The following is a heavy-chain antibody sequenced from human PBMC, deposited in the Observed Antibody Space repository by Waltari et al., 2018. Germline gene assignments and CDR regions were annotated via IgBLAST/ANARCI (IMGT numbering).Heavy chain of an antibody. V-gene: IGHV4-39*07. D-gene: IGHD4-17*01. CDR2: IYYSGST. J-gene: IGHJ4*02. Sequence: QLQLQESGPGLVKPSETLSLTCTVSGGSISSSSYYWGWIRQPPGKGLEWIGSIYYSGSTYYNPALKSRVTISVETSKNQFSLKLSSVTAADTAVYYCARAGDHGAYYFDYWGQGTLVTVSS. CDR1: GGSISSSSYY. CDR3: ARAGDHGAYYFDY.